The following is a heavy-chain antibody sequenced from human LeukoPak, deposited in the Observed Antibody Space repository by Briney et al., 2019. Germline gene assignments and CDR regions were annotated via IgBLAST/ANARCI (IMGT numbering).Heavy chain of an antibody. J-gene: IGHJ4*02. CDR1: GGPISSSSYY. V-gene: IGHV4-39*01. CDR3: ARQTGSGLFILP. CDR2: IYYSGNT. Sequence: SETLSLTCTVSGGPISSSSYYWGWIRQPPGKGLEWIGSIYYSGNTYYNASLKSQVSISIDTSKNQFSLRLTSVTAADTAVYCARQTGSGLFILPGGQGTLVTVSS. D-gene: IGHD3/OR15-3a*01.